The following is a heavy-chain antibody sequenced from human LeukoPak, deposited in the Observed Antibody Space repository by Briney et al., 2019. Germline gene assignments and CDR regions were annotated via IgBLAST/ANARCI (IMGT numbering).Heavy chain of an antibody. Sequence: GGSLRLSCAASGFSFSNHNMNWVRQAPGKGLEWVSSISTSSHYIYYTDSVKGRFTISRDDAKHSLSLQMDSLRAEDTAVYYCARARYCSRGSCYLFDFWGQGTLVTVSS. CDR2: ISTSSHYI. CDR3: ARARYCSRGSCYLFDF. CDR1: GFSFSNHN. D-gene: IGHD2-15*01. J-gene: IGHJ4*02. V-gene: IGHV3-21*01.